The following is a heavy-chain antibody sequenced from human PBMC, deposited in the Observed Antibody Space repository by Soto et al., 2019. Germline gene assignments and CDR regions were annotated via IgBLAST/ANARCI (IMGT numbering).Heavy chain of an antibody. V-gene: IGHV5-10-1*01. CDR2: IDPSDSQT. Sequence: PGESLKISCKASGYSFAGYWITWVRQMPGKGLEWMGRIDPSDSQTYYSPSFRGHVTISAAKSITTVFLQWSSLRASDTAMYYCARQIYDSDSGPNFQYYFESWGQGTLVTVSS. CDR1: GYSFAGYW. CDR3: ARQIYDSDSGPNFQYYFES. J-gene: IGHJ4*02. D-gene: IGHD3-22*01.